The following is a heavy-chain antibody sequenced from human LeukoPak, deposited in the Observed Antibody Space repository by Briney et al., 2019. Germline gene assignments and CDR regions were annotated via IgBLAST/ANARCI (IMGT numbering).Heavy chain of an antibody. Sequence: KSSETLSLTCAVYGGSSSNYYWNWIRQSPGKGLEWIGEINQSGSTKYNPSLKSRVTISGDTSKNQFSLRLNSVTAADTAVYFCARAYRAHQTFHSYHYFDYWRQGTLVTVSS. D-gene: IGHD5-18*01. V-gene: IGHV4-34*01. J-gene: IGHJ4*02. CDR2: INQSGST. CDR1: GGSSSNYY. CDR3: ARAYRAHQTFHSYHYFDY.